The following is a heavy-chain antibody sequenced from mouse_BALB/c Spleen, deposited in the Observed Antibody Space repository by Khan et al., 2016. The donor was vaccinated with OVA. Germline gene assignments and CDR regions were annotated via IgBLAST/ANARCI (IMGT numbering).Heavy chain of an antibody. J-gene: IGHJ2*01. V-gene: IGHV1-7*01. CDR1: GYTFINYW. D-gene: IGHD1-1*01. CDR2: INPSTGYT. Sequence: VQLQESGAELAKPGASVKMSCKASGYTFINYWILWVKQRPGQGLEWIGYINPSTGYTEYNQNFKDKATLTADKSSSTAYMQLSSLTSEDSAVNYCARRGLRWDFDYGGQGTTVTVSS. CDR3: ARRGLRWDFDY.